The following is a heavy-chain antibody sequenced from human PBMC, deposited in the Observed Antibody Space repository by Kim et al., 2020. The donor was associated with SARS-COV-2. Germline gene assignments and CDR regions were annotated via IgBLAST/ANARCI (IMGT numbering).Heavy chain of an antibody. J-gene: IGHJ6*02. CDR2: INHSGST. V-gene: IGHV4-34*01. CDR1: GGSFSGYY. Sequence: SETLSLTCAVYGGSFSGYYWSWIRQPPGKGLEWIGEINHSGSTNYNPSLKSRVTISVDTYKNQFSLKLSSVTAADTAVYYCARGPRDEVRGVIVWDQFYYYYYGMDVWGQGTTVTVSS. D-gene: IGHD3-10*01. CDR3: ARGPRDEVRGVIVWDQFYYYYYGMDV.